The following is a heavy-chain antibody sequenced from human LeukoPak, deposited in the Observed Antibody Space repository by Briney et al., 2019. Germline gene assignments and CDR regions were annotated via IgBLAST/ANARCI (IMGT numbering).Heavy chain of an antibody. CDR3: AKDDRWLQFCC. Sequence: GGSLRLSCAASGFNVNSNYMSWVRQAPGKGLEWVSVAYSGGSTYYADSVRGRFTISRDNSRNTLYLQMNSLRAEDTAVYYCAKDDRWLQFCCWGQGTLVTVSA. V-gene: IGHV3-53*01. D-gene: IGHD5-24*01. J-gene: IGHJ4*02. CDR1: GFNVNSNY. CDR2: AYSGGST.